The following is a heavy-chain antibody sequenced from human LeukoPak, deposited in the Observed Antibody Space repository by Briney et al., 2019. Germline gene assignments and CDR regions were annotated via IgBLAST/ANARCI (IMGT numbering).Heavy chain of an antibody. CDR3: ARNGGSDYATGFDY. D-gene: IGHD1-26*01. J-gene: IGHJ4*02. CDR2: INPNSGGT. Sequence: ASVKVSRAVSVYTFTGYYMHWVRQAPGQGLEWMGWINPNSGGTNYAQKFQGRVTMTRDTSISTAYMELSRLRSDDTAVYYCARNGGSDYATGFDYWGQGTMVAVSS. CDR1: VYTFTGYY. V-gene: IGHV1-2*02.